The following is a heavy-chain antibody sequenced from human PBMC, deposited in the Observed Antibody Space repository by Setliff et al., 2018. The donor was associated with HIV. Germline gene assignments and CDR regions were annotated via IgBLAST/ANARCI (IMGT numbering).Heavy chain of an antibody. J-gene: IGHJ4*02. V-gene: IGHV1-46*01. Sequence: ASVKVSCKASGYTFTSYPMHWVRQAPGQGLEWLGMVNPSGGSTAYAQEFQGRVTMTKDTSTNTVYMDLSGLRSDDTAVYYCARDRTAGNTYDYAYWGQGTLVTVSS. CDR2: VNPSGGST. CDR3: ARDRTAGNTYDYAY. D-gene: IGHD3-16*01. CDR1: GYTFTSYP.